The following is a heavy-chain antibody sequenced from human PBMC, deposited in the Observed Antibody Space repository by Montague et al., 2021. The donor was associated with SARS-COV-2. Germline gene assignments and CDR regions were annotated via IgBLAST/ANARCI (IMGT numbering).Heavy chain of an antibody. CDR3: ARDGRFGELDY. J-gene: IGHJ4*02. CDR2: ISSSGSTI. V-gene: IGHV3-48*03. Sequence: CAASGFTFRTYEMNWVRQAPGKGLEWVSYISSSGSTIYYADSVKGRFTISRDNAKNSLYLQMNSLRAEDTAVYYCARDGRFGELDYWGQGTLVTVST. CDR1: GFTFRTYE. D-gene: IGHD3-10*01.